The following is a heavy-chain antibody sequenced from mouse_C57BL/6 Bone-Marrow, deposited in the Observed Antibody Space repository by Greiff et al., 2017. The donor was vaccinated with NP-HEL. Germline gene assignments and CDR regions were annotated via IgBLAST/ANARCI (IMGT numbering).Heavy chain of an antibody. CDR1: GYAFSSSW. Sequence: QVQLQQSGPELVKPGASVKISCKASGYAFSSSWMNWVKQRPGKGLEWIGRIYPGDGDTTYNGKFKGKATLTADKSSSTAYMQLSSLTSEDSAVYFCATYSLFAYWGQGTLVTVSA. D-gene: IGHD6-2*01. CDR3: ATYSLFAY. CDR2: IYPGDGDT. J-gene: IGHJ3*01. V-gene: IGHV1-82*01.